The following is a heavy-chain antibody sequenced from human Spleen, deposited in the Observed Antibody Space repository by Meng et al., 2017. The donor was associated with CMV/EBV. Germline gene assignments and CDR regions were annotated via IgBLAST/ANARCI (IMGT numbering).Heavy chain of an antibody. CDR2: INQDGSEK. CDR3: ARDGGHKFYHWNEKGDY. Sequence: GESLKISCAASGFTFSSYGMHWVRQAPGKGLEWVANINQDGSEKYYVDSVKGRFTISRDNAKNSLYLQMNSLRAEDTAVSYCARDGGHKFYHWNEKGDYWGQGTLVTVSS. D-gene: IGHD1-1*01. V-gene: IGHV3-7*01. CDR1: GFTFSSYG. J-gene: IGHJ4*02.